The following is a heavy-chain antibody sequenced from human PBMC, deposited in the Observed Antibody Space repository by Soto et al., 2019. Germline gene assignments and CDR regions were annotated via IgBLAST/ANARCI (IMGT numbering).Heavy chain of an antibody. V-gene: IGHV4-30-4*01. CDR3: ARAYDYGYYANWFDP. CDR1: GGSISSGDYY. Sequence: SETLSLTCTVSGGSISSGDYYWSWIRQPPGKGLEWIGYIYYSGSTYYNPSLKSRVTISVDTSKNQFSLKLSSVTAADTAVYYCARAYDYGYYANWFDPWGQGTLVTVFS. J-gene: IGHJ5*02. D-gene: IGHD4-17*01. CDR2: IYYSGST.